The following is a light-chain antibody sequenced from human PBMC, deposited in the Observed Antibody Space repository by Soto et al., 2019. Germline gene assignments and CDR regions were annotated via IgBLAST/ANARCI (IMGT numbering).Light chain of an antibody. J-gene: IGKJ2*01. Sequence: EIVLTQSPGTLSLSPGERATLSCRASQSVSSSYLAWYQQKPGQAPRLLIYDASNRATGIPARFSGSGSGTDFTLTISSLEPEDFAVYYCQQRSNWPPPTFGQGTKLEIK. V-gene: IGKV3D-20*02. CDR1: QSVSSSY. CDR2: DAS. CDR3: QQRSNWPPPT.